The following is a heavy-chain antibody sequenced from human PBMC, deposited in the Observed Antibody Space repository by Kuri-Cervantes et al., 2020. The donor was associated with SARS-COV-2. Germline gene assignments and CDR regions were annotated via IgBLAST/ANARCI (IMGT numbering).Heavy chain of an antibody. CDR1: GFTFDDYA. V-gene: IGHV3-9*01. Sequence: SLKISCAASGFTFDDYAMHWVRQAPGKGLEWVSGISWNSGSVGYADSVKGRFTISRDNSKNTLYLQMNSLRAEDTAVYYCARPYYYDSSGRDYWGQGTLVTVSS. J-gene: IGHJ4*02. CDR2: ISWNSGSV. CDR3: ARPYYYDSSGRDY. D-gene: IGHD3-22*01.